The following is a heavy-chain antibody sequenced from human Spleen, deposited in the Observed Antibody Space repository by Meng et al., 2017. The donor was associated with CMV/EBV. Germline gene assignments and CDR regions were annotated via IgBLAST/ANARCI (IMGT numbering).Heavy chain of an antibody. J-gene: IGHJ4*02. CDR1: GGSISSSSYY. D-gene: IGHD3-3*01. CDR3: ARATVWSGNYLYFDY. Sequence: SETLSLTCTVSGGSISSSSYYWGWIRQPPGKGLEWIGYMYYSGSTNYNPSLKSRLTISVDTSKNQFSLKLTSVTSADTAVYYCARATVWSGNYLYFDYWGQGTLVTVSS. V-gene: IGHV4-61*05. CDR2: MYYSGST.